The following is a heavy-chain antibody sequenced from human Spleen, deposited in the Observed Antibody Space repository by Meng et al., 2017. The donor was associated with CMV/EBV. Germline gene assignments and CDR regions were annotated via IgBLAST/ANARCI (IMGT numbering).Heavy chain of an antibody. CDR1: GFTFSSYS. D-gene: IGHD2-2*01. CDR2: ISSSSSTI. J-gene: IGHJ6*02. CDR3: ARSPPYCSSTSCYSYYYYGMDV. V-gene: IGHV3-48*04. Sequence: GGSLRLSCAASGFTFSSYSMNWVRQAPGKGLEWVSYISSSSSTIYYADSVKGRFTISRDNAKNSLYLQMNSLRAEDTAVYYCARSPPYCSSTSCYSYYYYGMDVWGQGTTVTVSS.